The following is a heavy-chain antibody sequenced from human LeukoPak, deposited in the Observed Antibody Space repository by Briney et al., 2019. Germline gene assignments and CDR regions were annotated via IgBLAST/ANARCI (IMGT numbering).Heavy chain of an antibody. CDR3: ARVEYYYYYYMDV. D-gene: IGHD1-1*01. J-gene: IGHJ6*03. CDR2: IKQDGSEK. V-gene: IGHV3-7*04. CDR1: GFTFSSYS. Sequence: GGSLRLSCAASGFTFSSYSMNWVRQAPGKGLEWVANIKQDGSEKYYVDSVKGRFTISRDNAKNSLYLQMNSLRVEDTAVYYCARVEYYYYYYMDVWGKGTTVTVSS.